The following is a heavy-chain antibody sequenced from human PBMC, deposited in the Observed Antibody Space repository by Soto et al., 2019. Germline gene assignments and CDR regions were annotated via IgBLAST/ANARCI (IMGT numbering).Heavy chain of an antibody. CDR1: GDSVSSDNYY. CDR3: ARDIRGYSRAFDY. Sequence: SETLSLTCTVSGDSVSSDNYYWTWIRQPPGKGLEWIGYICSSGSTNYNPSLKSRVTISLDTSSNQFSLKLTSVTAADTAVYYCARDIRGYSRAFDYWGQGSLVTVSS. V-gene: IGHV4-61*01. J-gene: IGHJ4*02. CDR2: ICSSGST. D-gene: IGHD5-18*01.